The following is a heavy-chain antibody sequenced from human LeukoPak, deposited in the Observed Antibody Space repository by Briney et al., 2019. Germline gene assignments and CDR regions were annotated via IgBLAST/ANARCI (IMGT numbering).Heavy chain of an antibody. D-gene: IGHD3-16*02. Sequence: SVKVSCKASGYTFTRYYMHWVRQAPGQGLEWMGWINPNSGGTNYAQKFQGRGTMTTDTSMSTAYMELSRLRSDDTAVYYCARAGDYVWGSYRRKGGFDYWGQGTLVTVSS. V-gene: IGHV1-2*02. CDR2: INPNSGGT. CDR1: GYTFTRYY. J-gene: IGHJ4*02. CDR3: ARAGDYVWGSYRRKGGFDY.